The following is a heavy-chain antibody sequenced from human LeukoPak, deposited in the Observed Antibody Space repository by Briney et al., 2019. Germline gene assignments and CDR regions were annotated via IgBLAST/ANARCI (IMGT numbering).Heavy chain of an antibody. Sequence: GGSLRLSCAASGFDFKSYGMHWVRQAPGKGLEWLAVIWYDGSNEYYADFVKGRFTIARDNSNKKLYLQMNSLRVEDTAVYYCARARGKWNYVSPFDKWGQGTLVTVSS. CDR3: ARARGKWNYVSPFDK. CDR1: GFDFKSYG. D-gene: IGHD1-7*01. CDR2: IWYDGSNE. J-gene: IGHJ4*02. V-gene: IGHV3-33*08.